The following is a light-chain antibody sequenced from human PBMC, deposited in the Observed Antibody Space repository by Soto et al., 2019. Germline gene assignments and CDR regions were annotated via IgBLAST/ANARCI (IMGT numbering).Light chain of an antibody. Sequence: DIQMTQSPSTLSASVGDRVTITCRASQSISSWWAWYRQKPGKAPKLLIYKASSLESGVPSRFSGSGSGTEFTLTISSLQPDDFATYYCQQYNSYPWTFGQGTKVEIK. J-gene: IGKJ1*01. CDR3: QQYNSYPWT. CDR1: QSISSW. CDR2: KAS. V-gene: IGKV1-5*03.